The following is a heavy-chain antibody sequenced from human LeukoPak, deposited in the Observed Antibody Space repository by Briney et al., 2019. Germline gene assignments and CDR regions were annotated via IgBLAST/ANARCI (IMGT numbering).Heavy chain of an antibody. CDR3: ARRDISSGWSFDY. D-gene: IGHD6-19*01. CDR2: IHTSGST. Sequence: PSKTLSLTCTVSGGSISNYHWSWIRQPAGKGLEWIGQIHTSGSTYYNPPLKSRVTMSIDTPENQLSLTIRSVTAADTAVYYCARRDISSGWSFDYWGQGTLVTVSS. CDR1: GGSISNYH. V-gene: IGHV4-4*07. J-gene: IGHJ4*02.